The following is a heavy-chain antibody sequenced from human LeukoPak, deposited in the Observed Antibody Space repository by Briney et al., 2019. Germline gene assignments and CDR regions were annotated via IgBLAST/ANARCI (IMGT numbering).Heavy chain of an antibody. CDR2: ISDSGGST. V-gene: IGHV3-23*01. CDR1: GFTFSNYD. J-gene: IGHJ5*02. D-gene: IGHD6-19*01. Sequence: RGSLRCTCAASGFTFSNYDMSWVRQAPGKGLEWVSSISDSGGSTYYADSVKGRFTISRDNSKNTLYLQMTNLRAADTAVYYCAKDLSRAVAANWFDPWDQGTLVTVSS. CDR3: AKDLSRAVAANWFDP.